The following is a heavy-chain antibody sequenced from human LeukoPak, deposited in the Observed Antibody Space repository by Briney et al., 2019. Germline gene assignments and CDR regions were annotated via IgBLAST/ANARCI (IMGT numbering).Heavy chain of an antibody. CDR3: ASGMRVGPNI. Sequence: GGALRLSCAASGFTFGPYTMNWGRQTPGEGVEWVSYISSSSDTIYYADSVKGRFTISRDNAKNSLYLQMNSLKAEDTAVYYCASGMRVGPNIWGQGTLVTVSS. J-gene: IGHJ4*02. V-gene: IGHV3-48*04. CDR2: ISSSSDTI. D-gene: IGHD1-26*01. CDR1: GFTFGPYT.